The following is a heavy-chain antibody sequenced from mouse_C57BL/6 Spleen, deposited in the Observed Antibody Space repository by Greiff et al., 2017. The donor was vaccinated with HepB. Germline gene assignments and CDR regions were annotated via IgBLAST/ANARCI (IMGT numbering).Heavy chain of an antibody. CDR1: GYAFSSSW. CDR3: ANYYGSSHYAMDY. Sequence: VMLVESGPELVKPGASVKISCKASGYAFSSSWMNWVKQRPGKGLEWIGRIYPGDGDTNYNGKFKGKATLTADKSSSTAYMQLSSLTSEDSAVYFCANYYGSSHYAMDYWGQGTSVTVSS. D-gene: IGHD1-1*01. J-gene: IGHJ4*01. V-gene: IGHV1-82*01. CDR2: IYPGDGDT.